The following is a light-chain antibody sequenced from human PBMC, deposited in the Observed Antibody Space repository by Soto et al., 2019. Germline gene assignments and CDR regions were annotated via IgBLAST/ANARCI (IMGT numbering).Light chain of an antibody. CDR1: ENIFKF. V-gene: IGKV1-5*01. CDR2: AAS. J-gene: IGKJ4*01. CDR3: QHCHSQSFT. Sequence: DILLIQSPATLSASVGDRITITCRASENIFKFLAWYQQRSGSAPNLLIYAASDLERGVPSRFSGSGSGTEFTLTIDNLQPNDSATYFCQHCHSQSFTFGGRTQVDVK.